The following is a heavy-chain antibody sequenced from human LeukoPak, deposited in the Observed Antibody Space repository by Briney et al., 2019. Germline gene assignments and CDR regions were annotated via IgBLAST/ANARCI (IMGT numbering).Heavy chain of an antibody. CDR1: GYTFTAYY. D-gene: IGHD3-22*01. CDR2: LNPYSGDT. Sequence: ASVKVSCKASGYTFTAYYLHWVRQAPGQGLEWMGWLNPYSGDTNHAQNFQGRVTMTRDTSINTAYMELSRLRSDDTAVYYCVRSSYDSSLRFDDYWGQGTLVTVSS. V-gene: IGHV1-2*02. CDR3: VRSSYDSSLRFDDY. J-gene: IGHJ4*02.